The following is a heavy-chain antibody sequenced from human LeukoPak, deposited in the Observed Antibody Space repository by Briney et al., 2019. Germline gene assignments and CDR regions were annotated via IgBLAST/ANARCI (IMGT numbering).Heavy chain of an antibody. CDR3: ARGCSGGSCFGDFDY. J-gene: IGHJ4*02. CDR1: GFTFSSFE. V-gene: IGHV3-48*02. D-gene: IGHD2-15*01. Sequence: PGGSLRLSCAASGFTFSSFEMNWVRQAPGKGLEWVSYISSRSSTIYYADSVKGRFTISRDNAKNSLYLQMNSLRDEDTAVYYCARGCSGGSCFGDFDYWGQGTLGTVSS. CDR2: ISSRSSTI.